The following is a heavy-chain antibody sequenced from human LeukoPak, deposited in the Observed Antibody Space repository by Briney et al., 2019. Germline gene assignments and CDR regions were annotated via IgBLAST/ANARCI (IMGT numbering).Heavy chain of an antibody. CDR3: ARGSSGYYRPPFDY. CDR1: GYNFNSYA. CDR2: INAGNGNT. Sequence: ASVKVSCKASGYNFNSYAMHWVRQAPGQRLEWMGWINAGNGNTKYSQKFQGRVTITRDTSASTAYMELSSLRSEDTAVYYCARGSSGYYRPPFDYWGQGTLVTVSS. V-gene: IGHV1-3*01. D-gene: IGHD3-22*01. J-gene: IGHJ4*02.